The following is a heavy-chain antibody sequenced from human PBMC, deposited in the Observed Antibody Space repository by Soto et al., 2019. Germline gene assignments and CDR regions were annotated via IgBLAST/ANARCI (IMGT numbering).Heavy chain of an antibody. V-gene: IGHV4-39*01. J-gene: IGHJ4*02. CDR1: TDSSSFTNSY. CDR2: SSYNGGT. Sequence: PSETLSLTCTVSTDSSSFTNSYWGWIRQPPGKGLQWIGSSSYNGGTFYNPSLKGRVVISFDTSKKQSSLQVTSVTAAATAVYFCARHRIEVVWRGFDFWGQGSPVTAPQ. D-gene: IGHD3-10*01. CDR3: ARHRIEVVWRGFDF.